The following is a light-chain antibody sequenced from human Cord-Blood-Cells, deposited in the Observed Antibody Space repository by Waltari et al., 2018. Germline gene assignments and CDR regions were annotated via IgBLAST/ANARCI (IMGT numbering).Light chain of an antibody. CDR2: AAS. CDR1: QGISSY. CDR3: KQYYSYPPWT. Sequence: AIRMTQYPSSFSASTGGRVTIHCRAGQGISSYLALYQQKPGKAPKLLIYAASTLQSGVPSRFSGRESGTDFTHTFSCLQSEDFATYYCKQYYSYPPWTLGQGTKVEIK. J-gene: IGKJ1*01. V-gene: IGKV1-8*01.